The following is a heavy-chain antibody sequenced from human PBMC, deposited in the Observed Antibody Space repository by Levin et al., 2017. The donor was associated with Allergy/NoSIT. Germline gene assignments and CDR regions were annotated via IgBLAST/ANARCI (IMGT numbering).Heavy chain of an antibody. D-gene: IGHD6-6*01. Sequence: PGGSLRLSCKGSGYSFTSYWIGWVRQMPGKGLEWMGIIYPGDSDTRSSPSFQGQVTISADKSIITAYLQWSSLKASDTAMYYCARPRDSSSFEAFNIWGQGTMVTVSS. J-gene: IGHJ3*02. V-gene: IGHV5-51*01. CDR2: IYPGDSDT. CDR1: GYSFTSYW. CDR3: ARPRDSSSFEAFNI.